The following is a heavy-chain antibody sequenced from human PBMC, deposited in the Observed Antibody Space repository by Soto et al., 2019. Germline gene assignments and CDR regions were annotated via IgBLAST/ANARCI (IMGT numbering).Heavy chain of an antibody. CDR2: ISYDGSNK. D-gene: IGHD3-10*01. V-gene: IGHV3-30-3*01. CDR1: GFTFSSYA. CDR3: ADGGEWAFNFVY. Sequence: PGGSLRLSCAASGFTFSSYAMHWVRQAPGKGLEWVAVISYDGSNKYYADSVKGRFTISRDNSKNTLYLQMNNLRAEDTAVYYCADGGEWAFNFVYWGQGTQVNVSS. J-gene: IGHJ4*02.